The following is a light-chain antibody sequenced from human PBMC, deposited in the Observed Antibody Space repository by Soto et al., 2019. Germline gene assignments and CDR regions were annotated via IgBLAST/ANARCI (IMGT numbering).Light chain of an antibody. CDR1: QSVSSY. CDR2: GAS. Sequence: EIVLTQSASTLSWSPGERATLSWRASQSVSSYLAWYQQKPGQAPRLLIYGASTRATGIPARFSGSGSGTEFTLTISSLQSEDFAVYYCQQYNDWWTFGQGTKVDIK. J-gene: IGKJ1*01. V-gene: IGKV3-15*01. CDR3: QQYNDWWT.